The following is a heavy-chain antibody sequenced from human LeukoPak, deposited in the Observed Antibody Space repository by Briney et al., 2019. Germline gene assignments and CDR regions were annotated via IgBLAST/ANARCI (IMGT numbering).Heavy chain of an antibody. CDR1: GFTFSKYS. D-gene: IGHD1-26*01. V-gene: IGHV3-21*01. CDR2: ISTSSTYI. J-gene: IGHJ4*02. Sequence: GGSLRLSCAASGFTFSKYSMNWVRQAPGKGLDWVSSISTSSTYIYYADSMKGRFTVSRDNAKKSLYLQMSSLRAEDTAVYYCARAKTSGSYLYVYWGQGALVTASS. CDR3: ARAKTSGSYLYVY.